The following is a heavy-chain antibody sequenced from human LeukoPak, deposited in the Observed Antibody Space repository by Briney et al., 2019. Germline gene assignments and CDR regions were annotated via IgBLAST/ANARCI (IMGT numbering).Heavy chain of an antibody. J-gene: IGHJ3*02. V-gene: IGHV3-21*01. CDR1: GFTFSSYS. CDR3: ARAPGSYPLVGAFDI. D-gene: IGHD1-26*01. Sequence: GGSLRLSCAASGFTFSSYSMNWVRQAPGKGLEWVSSISSSSSYIYYADSVKGRFTISRDNAKNSLYLQMNSLRAEDTAVYYCARAPGSYPLVGAFDIWGQGTMVTVSS. CDR2: ISSSSSYI.